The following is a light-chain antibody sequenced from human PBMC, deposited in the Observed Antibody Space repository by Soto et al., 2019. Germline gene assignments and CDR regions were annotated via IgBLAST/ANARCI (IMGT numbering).Light chain of an antibody. J-gene: IGLJ2*01. V-gene: IGLV4-60*03. Sequence: QSVLTQTSSVSASPGSSVKLTCTLDRGHSNHIIAWHQQQPGKASRFLMKLEGSGTNIKGSGVPDRFSGFSSGADRYLIISNLQSEDEAAYYCQTWDSNTHSPFGGGTKLTVL. CDR1: RGHSNHI. CDR2: LEGSGTN. CDR3: QTWDSNTHSP.